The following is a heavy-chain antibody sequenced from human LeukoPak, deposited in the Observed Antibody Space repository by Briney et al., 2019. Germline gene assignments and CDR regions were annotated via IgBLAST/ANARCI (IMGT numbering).Heavy chain of an antibody. V-gene: IGHV3-21*04. Sequence: GGSLRLSYAASGFTFSTYTMNWVRQAPGKGLEWVSSISSENTFIYYADSVRGRFTISRDNSKSILSLQMNSLRAEDTAIYYCATYRQVLLPFESWGQGTLVTVSS. CDR3: ATYRQVLLPFES. D-gene: IGHD5-18*01. J-gene: IGHJ4*02. CDR1: GFTFSTYT. CDR2: ISSENTFI.